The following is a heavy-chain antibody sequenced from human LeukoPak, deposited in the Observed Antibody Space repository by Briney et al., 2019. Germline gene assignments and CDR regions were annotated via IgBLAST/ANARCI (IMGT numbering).Heavy chain of an antibody. V-gene: IGHV4-61*02. CDR1: GGSISSGRYY. D-gene: IGHD2-21*02. J-gene: IGHJ6*03. CDR3: ARGVVTDDYYMDV. Sequence: SETLSLTCSVSGGSISSGRYYWTWIRQPAGNGLEWIGRLYTNDNTNYDPSLESRVSISVDTSKSQFYLQLTSVTAADTAVYFCARGVVTDDYYMDVWGKGITVIVSS. CDR2: LYTNDNT.